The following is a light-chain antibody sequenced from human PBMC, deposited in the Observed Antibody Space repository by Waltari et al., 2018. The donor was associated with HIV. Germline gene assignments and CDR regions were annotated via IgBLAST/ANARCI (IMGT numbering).Light chain of an antibody. Sequence: QSALTQSRTVSGSPGQSITISCPGTSKDVGAYYYVSWYQQHPGRAPKLLIYDLNRPPSGVPDRFSGSKSGNTASLSISGLQAEDEADYCCCSSAGRDIFVFGTGTKVTVL. CDR2: DLN. CDR3: CSSAGRDIFV. V-gene: IGLV2-11*01. J-gene: IGLJ1*01. CDR1: SKDVGAYYY.